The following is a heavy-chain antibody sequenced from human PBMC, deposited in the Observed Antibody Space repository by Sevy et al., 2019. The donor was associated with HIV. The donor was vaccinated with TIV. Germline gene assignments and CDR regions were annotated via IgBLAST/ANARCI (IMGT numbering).Heavy chain of an antibody. J-gene: IGHJ3*02. CDR1: GFTFSTYA. Sequence: GGSLRLSCAASGFTFSTYAMSWVRQAPGKGLEWVSAISGSGGSTYYADSVKGRCTISIDNSKNTLYLQMNSLRAEDTAVYYCARAGNYSVWGAFDIWGQGTMVTVSS. CDR2: ISGSGGST. D-gene: IGHD3-16*01. CDR3: ARAGNYSVWGAFDI. V-gene: IGHV3-23*01.